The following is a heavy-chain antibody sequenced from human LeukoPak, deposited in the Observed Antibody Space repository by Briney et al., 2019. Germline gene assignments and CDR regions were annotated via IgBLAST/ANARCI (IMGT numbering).Heavy chain of an antibody. D-gene: IGHD2-21*02. CDR2: ISAYNGNT. V-gene: IGHV1-18*01. J-gene: IGHJ5*02. CDR1: GYTFTSYG. CDR3: ARDGATAVVTAHDNWFDP. Sequence: ASVKVSCKASGYTFTSYGISWGRQAPGQGLEWMGWISAYNGNTNYAQKLQGRVTITTDTSTSTAYMELRRLRSDDTAVYYCARDGATAVVTAHDNWFDPWGQGTLVTVSS.